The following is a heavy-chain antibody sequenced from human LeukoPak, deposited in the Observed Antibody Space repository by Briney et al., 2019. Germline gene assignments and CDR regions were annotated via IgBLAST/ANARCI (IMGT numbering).Heavy chain of an antibody. V-gene: IGHV3-74*01. CDR3: ARRGSYGDYSVY. CDR1: GFTFSSYW. Sequence: GGSLRLSCAASGFTFSSYWMHWVRQAPGKGLVWVSRINSDGTSTCYADSVEGRFTISRDNAKNTLYLQMNSLRAEDTAVYYCARRGSYGDYSVYWGQGTLVTVSS. D-gene: IGHD4-17*01. J-gene: IGHJ4*02. CDR2: INSDGTST.